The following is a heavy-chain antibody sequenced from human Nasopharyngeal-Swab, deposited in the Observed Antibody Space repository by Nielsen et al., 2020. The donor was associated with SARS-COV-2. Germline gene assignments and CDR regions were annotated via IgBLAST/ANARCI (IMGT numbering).Heavy chain of an antibody. V-gene: IGHV4-59*01. J-gene: IGHJ3*02. CDR3: ARDSIVTAMAFDI. CDR2: IYYSGST. CDR1: GGSISSYY. D-gene: IGHD6-25*01. Sequence: SETLSLTCTVSGGSISSYYWSWIRQPPGKGLEWIGYIYYSGSTNYNPPLKSRVTISVDTSKDQFSLKLSSVTAADTAVYYCARDSIVTAMAFDIWGQGTMVTVSS.